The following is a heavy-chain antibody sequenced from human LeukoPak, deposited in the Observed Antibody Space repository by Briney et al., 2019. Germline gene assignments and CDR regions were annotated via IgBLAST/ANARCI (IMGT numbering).Heavy chain of an antibody. Sequence: GGSLRLSCAASGFTFSSYAMHWVRQAPGKGLEWVAVISYDGSNKYYADSVKGRFTISRDNSKNTLYLQMNSLRAEDTAVYYCASLGYCSSTSCSAGGYWGQGTLVTVSS. CDR3: ASLGYCSSTSCSAGGY. D-gene: IGHD2-2*01. CDR1: GFTFSSYA. J-gene: IGHJ4*02. V-gene: IGHV3-30-3*01. CDR2: ISYDGSNK.